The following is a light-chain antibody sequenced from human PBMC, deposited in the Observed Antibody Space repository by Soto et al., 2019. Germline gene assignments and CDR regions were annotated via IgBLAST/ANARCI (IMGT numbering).Light chain of an antibody. CDR2: GAF. Sequence: EIVMTQSPATLSVSPGKRGTLSCRASQSVSSNLAGYQQKPGQAPSLLIYGAFTRATGIPARFSGTGSGTEFTLTISSLQSEDFALYYCQQYNDWPLTFGQGTKV. J-gene: IGKJ1*01. CDR1: QSVSSN. V-gene: IGKV3-15*01. CDR3: QQYNDWPLT.